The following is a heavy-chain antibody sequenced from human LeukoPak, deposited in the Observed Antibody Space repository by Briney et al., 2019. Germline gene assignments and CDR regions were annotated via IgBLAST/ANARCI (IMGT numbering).Heavy chain of an antibody. CDR2: IIPIFGTA. V-gene: IGHV1-69*13. D-gene: IGHD3-10*01. Sequence: SVKVSCKASGGTFSSYAISWVRQAPGQGLEWMGGIIPIFGTANYAQKFQGRVTITADESTSTAYMELSSLRSEDTAVYYCASPILYYYGSGSPYYYYYGMDVWGQGTTVTVSS. CDR1: GGTFSSYA. CDR3: ASPILYYYGSGSPYYYYYGMDV. J-gene: IGHJ6*02.